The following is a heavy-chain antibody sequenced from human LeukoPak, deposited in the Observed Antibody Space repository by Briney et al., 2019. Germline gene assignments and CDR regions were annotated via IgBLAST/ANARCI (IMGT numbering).Heavy chain of an antibody. CDR1: GGTFSSYA. CDR2: IIPIFGTA. V-gene: IGHV1-69*06. J-gene: IGHJ3*02. CDR3: AREGGSDAFDI. Sequence: SVKVSRKASGGTFSSYAISWVRQAPGQGLEWMGGIIPIFGTANYAQKFRGTITITADKSTNIAYMELSSLRSDDTAVYYCAREGGSDAFDIWGQGTMVTVST. D-gene: IGHD3-16*01.